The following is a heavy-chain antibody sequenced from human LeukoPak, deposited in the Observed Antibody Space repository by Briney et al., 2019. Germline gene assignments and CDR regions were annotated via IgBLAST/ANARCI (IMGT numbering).Heavy chain of an antibody. Sequence: GGSLRLSCAASGFIFDDYAMHWVRQAPGKGLEWVSGISWNSGSIGYADSVKGRFTISRDNAKNSLYLQMNSLRAEDTAVYYCARFSGSYYYADYWGQGTLVTVSS. CDR3: ARFSGSYYYADY. V-gene: IGHV3-9*01. J-gene: IGHJ4*02. D-gene: IGHD1-26*01. CDR2: ISWNSGSI. CDR1: GFIFDDYA.